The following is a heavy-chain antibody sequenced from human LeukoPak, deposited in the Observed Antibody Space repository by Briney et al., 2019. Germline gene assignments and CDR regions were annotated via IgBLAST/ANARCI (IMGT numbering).Heavy chain of an antibody. D-gene: IGHD3-10*01. CDR2: ITSSGTTI. J-gene: IGHJ4*02. V-gene: IGHV3-48*03. CDR1: GFIFSSYE. Sequence: GGSLRLSCAASGFIFSSYEMHWVRQAPGKGLEWVSHITSSGTTIYYADSVKGRFTISRDNAKNSLYLQMNSLRAEDTAVYYCARDMGVIFSVFDYWGQGALVTVSS. CDR3: ARDMGVIFSVFDY.